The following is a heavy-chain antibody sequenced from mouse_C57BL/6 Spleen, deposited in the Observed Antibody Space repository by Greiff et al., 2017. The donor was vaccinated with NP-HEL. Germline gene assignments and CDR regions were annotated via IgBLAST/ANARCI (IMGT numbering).Heavy chain of an antibody. CDR1: GYTFTSYG. V-gene: IGHV1-81*01. D-gene: IGHD1-1*01. Sequence: QVQLQQSGAELARPGASVKLSCKASGYTFTSYGISWVKQRTGQGLEWIGEIYPRSGNTYYNEKFKGKATLTADKSSSTAYMELRSLTSEDSAVYFCARYGGYYYGSSYDYFDYWGQGTTLTVSS. J-gene: IGHJ2*01. CDR3: ARYGGYYYGSSYDYFDY. CDR2: IYPRSGNT.